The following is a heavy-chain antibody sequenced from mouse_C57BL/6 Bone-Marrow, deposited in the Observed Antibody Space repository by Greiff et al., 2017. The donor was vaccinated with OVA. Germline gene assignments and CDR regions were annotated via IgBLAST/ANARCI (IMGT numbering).Heavy chain of an antibody. D-gene: IGHD1-1*01. CDR2: ISDDGSN. J-gene: IGHJ2*01. Sequence: EVKLQQSGPGLVKPSQSLSLTCSVTGYSITSGYYWNWLRQFPGNKLEWMGYISDDGSNNYNPSLKNRISITRDTSKNQFFLKLNSVTTEDTATYYCARDRGRGYFDYWGQGTTLTVSS. CDR1: GYSITSGYY. CDR3: ARDRGRGYFDY. V-gene: IGHV3-6*01.